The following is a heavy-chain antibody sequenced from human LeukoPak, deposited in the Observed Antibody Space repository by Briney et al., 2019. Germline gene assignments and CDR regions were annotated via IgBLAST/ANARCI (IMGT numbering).Heavy chain of an antibody. CDR1: GFTVSSNY. V-gene: IGHV3-53*01. Sequence: PGGSLRLSCAASGFTVSSNYMSWVRQAPGKGLDWVSVIYSGGSTYYADSVKGRFTISRDNSKNTLYLQMNSLRAEDTAVYYCAKDRVRTGYSSSWLLEFDYWGQGTLVTVSS. D-gene: IGHD6-13*01. CDR2: IYSGGST. J-gene: IGHJ4*02. CDR3: AKDRVRTGYSSSWLLEFDY.